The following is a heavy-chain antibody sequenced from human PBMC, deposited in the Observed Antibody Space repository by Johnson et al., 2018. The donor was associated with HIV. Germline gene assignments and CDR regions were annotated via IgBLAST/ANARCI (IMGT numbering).Heavy chain of an antibody. CDR2: IRSQANSYAT. Sequence: MLLVESGGGLVQPGGSLRLSCAASGFTFTDHYMDWVRQAPGKGLEWVGRIRSQANSYATAYAASVKGRFTISRDDSKNTAYLQMNSLRAEDTAVYYWARDPCPGFYAFDIGGQGTMVTVST. CDR3: ARDPCPGFYAFDI. V-gene: IGHV3-72*01. J-gene: IGHJ3*02. CDR1: GFTFTDHY.